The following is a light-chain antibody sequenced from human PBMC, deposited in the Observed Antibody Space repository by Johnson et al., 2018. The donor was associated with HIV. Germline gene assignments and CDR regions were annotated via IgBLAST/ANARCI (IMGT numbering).Light chain of an antibody. Sequence: QPVLTQPPSVSAATGQKVTISCSGSSSNIGNNYVSWYQQVPGTAPKLLIYDNNRRPSGIPDRFSGSKSGTSATLGITGLQTGDEADYYCGTWGGVFGTGTKVTVL. CDR1: SSNIGNNY. CDR2: DNN. J-gene: IGLJ1*01. V-gene: IGLV1-51*01. CDR3: GTWGGV.